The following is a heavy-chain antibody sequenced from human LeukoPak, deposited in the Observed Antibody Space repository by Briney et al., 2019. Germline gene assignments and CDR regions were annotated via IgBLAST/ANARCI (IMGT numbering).Heavy chain of an antibody. CDR1: GFTVSSSY. J-gene: IGHJ4*02. D-gene: IGHD3-22*01. CDR2: ISGHGGVT. V-gene: IGHV3-23*01. CDR3: AKVSYITMRVVVITGFDY. Sequence: GGSLRLSCAASGFTVSSSYMYWVRQAPGKGLEWVSSISGHGGVTYYADSVKGRVTISRDNSNNTLHLQMNSLRAEDTAVYYCAKVSYITMRVVVITGFDYWGQGTLVTVSS.